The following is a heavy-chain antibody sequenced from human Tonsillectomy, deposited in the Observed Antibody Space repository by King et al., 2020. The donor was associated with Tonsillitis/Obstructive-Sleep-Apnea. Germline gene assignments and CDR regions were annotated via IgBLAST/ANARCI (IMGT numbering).Heavy chain of an antibody. Sequence: VQLVEAGGGLVKPGGSLRLSCAASGFMFSSYSMNWVRQAPGKGLEWVSSISSDGTYIYYADSVKGRLTISRDNTKDSLYLQMSSLRAEDTAVYYCARDTLGGWLQGVLDSWGRGILVTVSS. CDR3: ARDTLGGWLQGVLDS. J-gene: IGHJ4*02. V-gene: IGHV3-21*04. CDR1: GFMFSSYS. D-gene: IGHD3-16*01. CDR2: ISSDGTYI.